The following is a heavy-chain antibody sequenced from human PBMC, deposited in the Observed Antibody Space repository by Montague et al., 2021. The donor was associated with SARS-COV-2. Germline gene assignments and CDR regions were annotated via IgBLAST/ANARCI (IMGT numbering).Heavy chain of an antibody. CDR1: GGSISSSSYY. D-gene: IGHD5-12*01. CDR3: ARRLSGYDRDDAFDI. CDR2: VYYSGST. Sequence: SETPSLTCTVSGGSISSSSYYWGWIRQPPGKGLEWIGSVYYSGSTYYNPSLKSRVTISVDTSKNQFSLKLSSVTAADTAVYYCARRLSGYDRDDAFDIWGQGTMVTVSS. V-gene: IGHV4-39*01. J-gene: IGHJ3*02.